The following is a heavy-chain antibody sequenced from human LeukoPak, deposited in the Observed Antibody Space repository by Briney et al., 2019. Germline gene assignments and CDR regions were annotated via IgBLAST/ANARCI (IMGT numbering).Heavy chain of an antibody. CDR1: GYTFTGYY. V-gene: IGHV1-69*05. CDR3: ARAGYSYGYFDY. CDR2: IIPIFGTA. J-gene: IGHJ4*02. D-gene: IGHD5-18*01. Sequence: SVKVSCKASGYTFTGYYMHWVRQAPGQGLEWMGGIIPIFGTANYAQKFQGRVTITTDESTSTAYMELSSLRSEDTAVYYCARAGYSYGYFDYWGQGTLVTVSS.